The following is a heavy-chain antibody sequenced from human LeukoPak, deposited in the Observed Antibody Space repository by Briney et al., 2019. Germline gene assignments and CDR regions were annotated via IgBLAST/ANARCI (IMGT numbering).Heavy chain of an antibody. V-gene: IGHV4-61*02. CDR3: ASGEGEDIVVVPAARFDY. CDR1: GGSISSGSYY. CDR2: IYTSGTT. D-gene: IGHD2-2*01. J-gene: IGHJ4*02. Sequence: SETLSLTCTVSGGSISSGSYYWSWIRQPAGKGLEWVGRIYTSGTTNYNPSLKSRVTISVDTSKNQFSLKLSSVTAADTAVYYCASGEGEDIVVVPAARFDYWGQGTLVTVSS.